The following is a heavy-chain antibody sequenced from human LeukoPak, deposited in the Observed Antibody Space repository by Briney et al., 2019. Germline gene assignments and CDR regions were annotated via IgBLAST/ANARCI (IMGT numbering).Heavy chain of an antibody. CDR3: ARDRPYGSGSYFHAFDI. CDR1: GFSFSSYE. V-gene: IGHV3-48*03. Sequence: GGSLRLSCAASGFSFSSYEMNWVRQAPGKGLEWVSYISSSGSTKYYADSVKGRFTISRDNAKNSLYLQMNSLRAEDTAVYYCARDRPYGSGSYFHAFDIWGQGTMVTVSS. D-gene: IGHD3-10*01. J-gene: IGHJ3*02. CDR2: ISSSGSTK.